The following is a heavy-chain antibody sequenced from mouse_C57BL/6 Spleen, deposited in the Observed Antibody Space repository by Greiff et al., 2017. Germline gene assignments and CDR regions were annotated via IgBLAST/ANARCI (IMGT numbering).Heavy chain of an antibody. Sequence: QVQLKESGPELVKPGASVKLSCKASGYTFTSYDINWVKQRPGQGLEWIGWIYPRDGSTKYNEKFKGKATLTVDTSSSTAYMELHSLTSEDSAVYFCARGGITTVVAPYAMDYWGQGTSVTVSS. CDR2: IYPRDGST. V-gene: IGHV1-85*01. CDR1: GYTFTSYD. J-gene: IGHJ4*01. D-gene: IGHD1-1*01. CDR3: ARGGITTVVAPYAMDY.